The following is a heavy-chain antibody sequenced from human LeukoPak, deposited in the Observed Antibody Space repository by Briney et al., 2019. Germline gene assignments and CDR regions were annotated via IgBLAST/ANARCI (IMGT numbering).Heavy chain of an antibody. CDR3: TNSDDYGDY. J-gene: IGHJ4*02. CDR2: IAFDDTDR. V-gene: IGHV3-30*04. CDR1: GFIFGDYA. Sequence: GGSLRLSCAASGFIFGDYAMHWVRQAPGKGLEWVAAIAFDDTDRYYIDSVKGRFTISRDDSKNTLYLHTTSLRAEDTAVYYCTNSDDYGDYWGQGTLVTVSS.